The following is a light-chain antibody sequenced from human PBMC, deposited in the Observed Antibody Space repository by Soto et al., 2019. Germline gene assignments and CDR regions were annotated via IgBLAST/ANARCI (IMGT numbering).Light chain of an antibody. Sequence: QSVLTQPPSASGTPGQRVTISCSGNNSNIGNNNVYWYQQLPGTAPKLLIYSSNQRPSGVPDRISGSKSGTSASLAISGLRSEDEADYYCAAWDDSLRGYVFGTGTKVTVL. CDR3: AAWDDSLRGYV. J-gene: IGLJ1*01. CDR2: SSN. CDR1: NSNIGNNN. V-gene: IGLV1-47*02.